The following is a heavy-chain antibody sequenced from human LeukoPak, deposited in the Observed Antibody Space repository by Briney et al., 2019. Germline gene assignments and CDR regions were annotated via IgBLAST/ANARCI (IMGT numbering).Heavy chain of an antibody. CDR2: ISGSGGST. V-gene: IGHV3-23*01. J-gene: IGHJ3*02. CDR3: AKDQRFQRAFDI. D-gene: IGHD2-2*01. CDR1: EFSVGSNY. Sequence: GGSLRLSCAASEFSVGSNYMTWVRQAPGKGLEWVSAISGSGGSTYYADSVKGRFTISRDNSKNTLYLQMNSLRAEDTAVYYCAKDQRFQRAFDIWGQGTMVTVSS.